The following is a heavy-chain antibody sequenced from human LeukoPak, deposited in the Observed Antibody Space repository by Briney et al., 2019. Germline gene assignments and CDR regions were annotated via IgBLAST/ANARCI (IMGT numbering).Heavy chain of an antibody. D-gene: IGHD3-22*01. Sequence: SETLSLTCTVSGGSISSGSYYWGWIRQPPGKGLEWIGSIYYSGSTYYNPSLKSRVTISVDTSKNQFSLKLSSVTAADTAVYYCANLRYYYDSSGYEFDAWGQGTLVTVSS. CDR1: GGSISSGSYY. J-gene: IGHJ5*02. V-gene: IGHV4-39*01. CDR3: ANLRYYYDSSGYEFDA. CDR2: IYYSGST.